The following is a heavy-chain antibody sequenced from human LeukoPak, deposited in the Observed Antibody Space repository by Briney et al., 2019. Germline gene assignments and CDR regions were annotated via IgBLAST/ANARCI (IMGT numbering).Heavy chain of an antibody. CDR2: ISGSGDST. J-gene: IGHJ3*02. CDR1: GFTFSSYA. V-gene: IGHV3-23*01. D-gene: IGHD2-8*01. CDR3: AKAAGYCSSITCPRSAFDI. Sequence: GGSLRLSCAASGFTFSSYAMSWVRQAPGKGLEWVSAISGSGDSTYDADSVRGRFTISRDNSKNTLSLQMTSLRADDTAIYYCAKAAGYCSSITCPRSAFDIWGQGTMVTVSS.